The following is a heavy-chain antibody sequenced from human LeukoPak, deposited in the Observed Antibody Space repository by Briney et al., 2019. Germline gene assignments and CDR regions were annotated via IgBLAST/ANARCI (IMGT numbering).Heavy chain of an antibody. CDR2: IYHSGST. Sequence: SETLSLTCTVSGYSISSGYYWGWIRQSPGKGLEWIGSIYHSGSTYYNPSLKSRVTISVDTSKNQFSLKLSSVTAADTAVYYCARAPPKGLSDRYTFGGVIYYFDYWGQGTLVTVSS. J-gene: IGHJ4*02. CDR1: GYSISSGYY. CDR3: ARAPPKGLSDRYTFGGVIYYFDY. D-gene: IGHD3-16*02. V-gene: IGHV4-38-2*02.